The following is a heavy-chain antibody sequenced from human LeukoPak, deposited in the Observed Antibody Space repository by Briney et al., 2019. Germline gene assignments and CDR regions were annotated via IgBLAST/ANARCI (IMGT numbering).Heavy chain of an antibody. D-gene: IGHD3-10*01. Sequence: SETLSLTCAVYGGSFSGYYWSWIRQPPGKGLEWIGEINHSGSTNYNPSLKSRVTISVDTSKNQFSLKLSSVTAADTAVYYCGRGHMVRGVITSIGLYYFDYWGQGTLVTVSS. CDR2: INHSGST. CDR1: GGSFSGYY. J-gene: IGHJ4*02. V-gene: IGHV4-34*01. CDR3: GRGHMVRGVITSIGLYYFDY.